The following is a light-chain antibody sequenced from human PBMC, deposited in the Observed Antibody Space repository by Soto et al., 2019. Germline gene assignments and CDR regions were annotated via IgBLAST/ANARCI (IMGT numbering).Light chain of an antibody. CDR2: GAS. CDR3: QQYNDWPLT. J-gene: IGKJ4*01. V-gene: IGKV3-15*01. Sequence: IVMTQSPATLSVSPGERATLSCRASQTVTINLAWYQQKPGQAPRLLIYGASTRATGIPARFSGSGSGTEFSLTINSLQSEDVAVYYCQQYNDWPLTFGGGTKV. CDR1: QTVTIN.